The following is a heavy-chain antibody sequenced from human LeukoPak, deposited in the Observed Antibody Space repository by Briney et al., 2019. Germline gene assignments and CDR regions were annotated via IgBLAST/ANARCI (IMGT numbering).Heavy chain of an antibody. CDR1: GFTLNNAW. D-gene: IGHD3-22*01. J-gene: IGHJ1*01. CDR3: TTDRYYDNSELQFQH. V-gene: IGHV3-15*01. CDR2: IKRETDGGTI. Sequence: GGSLRLSCAASGFTLNNAWMSWVRQAPGKGLEWLGRIKRETDGGTIDYAAPVKGRFTISRDDSRNTLYLQMDSLKIEDTAVYYCTTDRYYDNSELQFQHWGQGTLVAVSS.